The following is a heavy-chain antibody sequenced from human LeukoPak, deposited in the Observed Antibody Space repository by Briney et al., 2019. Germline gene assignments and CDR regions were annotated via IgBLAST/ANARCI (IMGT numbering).Heavy chain of an antibody. D-gene: IGHD4-11*01. V-gene: IGHV3-66*01. CDR3: ARGTVTHYFDY. CDR1: GFTVSSNY. CDR2: IYSGDIT. J-gene: IGHJ4*02. Sequence: GSLRLSCAASGFTVSSNYMSWVRQAPGKGLEWVSVIYSGDITYYADSVKGRFTISRDNSKNTLYLQMNSLRAEDTAVYYCARGTVTHYFDYWGQGALVTVSS.